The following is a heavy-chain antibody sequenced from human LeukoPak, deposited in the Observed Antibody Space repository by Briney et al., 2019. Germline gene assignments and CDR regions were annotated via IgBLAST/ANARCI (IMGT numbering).Heavy chain of an antibody. D-gene: IGHD3-22*01. V-gene: IGHV3-74*01. Sequence: PGGSLRLSCAASGFTFSSYWMHWVRQAPGKGLVWVSRINSDGSSTSYADSVKGRFTISRDNAKNTLYLQMNSLGAEDTAVYYCARGYYDSSDYYPIVYWGQGTLVTVSS. CDR1: GFTFSSYW. CDR2: INSDGSST. J-gene: IGHJ4*02. CDR3: ARGYYDSSDYYPIVY.